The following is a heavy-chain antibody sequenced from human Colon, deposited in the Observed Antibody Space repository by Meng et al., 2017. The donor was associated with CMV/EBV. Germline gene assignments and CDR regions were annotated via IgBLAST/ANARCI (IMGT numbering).Heavy chain of an antibody. CDR2: IYYSGST. V-gene: IGHV4-61*08. CDR3: ARGSLNDYVFYPY. CDR1: GAFVTGDYY. Sequence: SETLSLTCTVSGAFVTGDYYWSWIRQPPGKGLEWIGYIYYSGSTNYNPSLKSRVTISVDASKNQFSLKVTSVTAADTAVYYCARGSLNDYVFYPYWGQGTLVTVSS. D-gene: IGHD4-17*01. J-gene: IGHJ4*02.